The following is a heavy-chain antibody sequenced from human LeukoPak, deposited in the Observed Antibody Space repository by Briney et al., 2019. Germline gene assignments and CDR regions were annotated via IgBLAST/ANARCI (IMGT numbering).Heavy chain of an antibody. CDR3: AREQQLASYFDY. Sequence: SETLSLTCSVWGGSISSSSDYGGWIRKPGGRGLEWIVSIYYIASTYYNPSLKSRVTISVDTSNNQFSLKLSSVTAADTAVYYCAREQQLASYFDYWGQGTLLTVSS. V-gene: IGHV4-39*07. D-gene: IGHD6-13*01. J-gene: IGHJ4*02. CDR2: IYYIAST. CDR1: GGSISSSSDY.